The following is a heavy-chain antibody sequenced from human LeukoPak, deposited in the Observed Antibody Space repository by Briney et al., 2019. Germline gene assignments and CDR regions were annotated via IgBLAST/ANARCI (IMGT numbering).Heavy chain of an antibody. CDR3: ARATSIAVAGTVDY. CDR2: INPNSGGT. V-gene: IGHV1-2*02. CDR1: GYTFTGYY. J-gene: IGHJ4*02. D-gene: IGHD6-19*01. Sequence: ASVKVSCKASGYTFTGYYMHWVRQAPGQGLEWMGWINPNSGGTNYAQKFQGRVTMTRDTSISTAYMELSRLRSDDTAVYYCARATSIAVAGTVDYWGQGTLVTVSS.